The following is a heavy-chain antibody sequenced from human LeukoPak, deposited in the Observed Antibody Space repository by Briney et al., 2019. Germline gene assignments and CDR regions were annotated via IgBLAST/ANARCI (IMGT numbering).Heavy chain of an antibody. D-gene: IGHD3-10*01. Sequence: PGRSLRLSCAASGFTFDDYAMHWVRQAPGKGLVWVSRINSDGSSTSYADSVKGRFTISRDNAKNTLYLQMNSLRAEDTAVYYCAREDQIWFGELGNFDYWGQGTLVTVSS. CDR1: GFTFDDYA. J-gene: IGHJ4*02. CDR2: INSDGSST. V-gene: IGHV3-74*01. CDR3: AREDQIWFGELGNFDY.